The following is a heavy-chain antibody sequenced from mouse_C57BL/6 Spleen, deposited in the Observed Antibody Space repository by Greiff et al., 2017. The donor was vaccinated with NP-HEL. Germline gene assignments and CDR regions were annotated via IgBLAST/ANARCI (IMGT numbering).Heavy chain of an antibody. CDR3: VVYGSSPWFAY. CDR1: GYAFSSSW. D-gene: IGHD1-1*01. J-gene: IGHJ3*01. V-gene: IGHV1-82*01. CDR2: IYPGDGDT. Sequence: VKLQQSGPELVKPGASVKISCKASGYAFSSSWMNWVKQRPGKGLEWIGRIYPGDGDTNYNGKFKGKATLTADKSSSTAYMQLSSLTSEDSAVYFCVVYGSSPWFAYWGQGTLVTVSA.